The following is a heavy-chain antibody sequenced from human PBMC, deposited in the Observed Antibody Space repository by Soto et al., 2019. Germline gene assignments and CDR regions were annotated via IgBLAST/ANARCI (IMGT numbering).Heavy chain of an antibody. D-gene: IGHD2-15*01. CDR3: AREVESGYCSGGSCYSSAFDI. CDR2: INPNSGGT. J-gene: IGHJ3*02. V-gene: IGHV1-2*04. Sequence: QVQQVQSGAEVKKPGASVKVSCKASGYTFTGYYMHWVRQAPGQGLEWMGWINPNSGGTNYAQKFQGWVTMTRDTYGSTGYMELSRLRSDDTAVYYGAREVESGYCSGGSCYSSAFDIWGQGTMVTVSS. CDR1: GYTFTGYY.